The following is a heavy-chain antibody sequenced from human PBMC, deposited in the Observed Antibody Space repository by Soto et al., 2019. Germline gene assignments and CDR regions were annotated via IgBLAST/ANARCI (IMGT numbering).Heavy chain of an antibody. V-gene: IGHV1-3*01. D-gene: IGHD3-22*01. CDR3: AVDDSSGYCLDY. CDR2: INAGNGNT. J-gene: IGHJ4*02. Sequence: ASVKVSCKASGYTFTSYAMHWVRQAPGQRLEWMGGINAGNGNTKYSQKFQGRVTITTDASTSTAYMELSSLRSEDTAVYYCAVDDSSGYCLDYWGQGTLVTVSS. CDR1: GYTFTSYA.